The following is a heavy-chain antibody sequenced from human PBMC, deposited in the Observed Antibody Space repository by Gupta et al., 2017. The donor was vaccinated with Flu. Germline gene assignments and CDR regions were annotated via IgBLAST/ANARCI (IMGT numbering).Heavy chain of an antibody. Sequence: QVQLQESVPGLVKPSETLSLTCTVSGGSISSYYWSWIRQPPGKGLEWIGYIYYSGSTNDNPALKSRVTIAVDTAKTQVTMKLCSVTAADTAVYYEASRGSGWTFDDGGQGTMVTVYS. D-gene: IGHD6-19*01. CDR1: GGSISSYY. J-gene: IGHJ4*02. CDR2: IYYSGST. V-gene: IGHV4-59*08. CDR3: ASRGSGWTFDD.